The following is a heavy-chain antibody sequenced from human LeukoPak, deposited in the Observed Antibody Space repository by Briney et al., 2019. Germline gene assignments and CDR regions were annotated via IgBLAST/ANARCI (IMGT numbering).Heavy chain of an antibody. D-gene: IGHD5-24*01. V-gene: IGHV3-9*01. CDR1: GFTFDDFG. Sequence: GRSLRLSCAASGFTFDDFGMHWVRQAPGKGLEWVSGISWNSGNIVYADSVKGRFTISRDNAKNSLYLQMNSLRAEDTALYYCAKDISVQMAFIDYWGQGTLVTVSS. CDR3: AKDISVQMAFIDY. J-gene: IGHJ4*01. CDR2: ISWNSGNI.